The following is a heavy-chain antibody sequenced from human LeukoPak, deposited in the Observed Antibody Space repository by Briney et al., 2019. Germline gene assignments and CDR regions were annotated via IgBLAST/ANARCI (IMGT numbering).Heavy chain of an antibody. Sequence: GGSLRLSCAASGFTFSAYALHWVRQAPGKGLERVAVISYDGNHKFYADSVKGRFTISRDNSENTLDVQMNSLRAEDTAVYYCARDRLGNYGSGRNGVNSLDIWGQGTMVTVSS. CDR1: GFTFSAYA. D-gene: IGHD3-10*01. V-gene: IGHV3-30-3*01. J-gene: IGHJ3*02. CDR2: ISYDGNHK. CDR3: ARDRLGNYGSGRNGVNSLDI.